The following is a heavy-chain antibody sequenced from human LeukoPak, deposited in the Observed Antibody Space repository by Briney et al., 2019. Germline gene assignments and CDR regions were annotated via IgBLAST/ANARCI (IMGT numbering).Heavy chain of an antibody. CDR2: ISSSSSSI. D-gene: IGHD3-10*01. V-gene: IGHV3-21*01. CDR1: GLKVNSYR. Sequence: GGYLRRSCAASGLKVNSYRMNWVRQAPGKGLEWVSSISSSSSSIYYADSVKGRFTISRDNAENSLYLQMNSLRAEDTAVYYCARVPYGSGSYYLDYWGQGTLVTVSS. CDR3: ARVPYGSGSYYLDY. J-gene: IGHJ4*02.